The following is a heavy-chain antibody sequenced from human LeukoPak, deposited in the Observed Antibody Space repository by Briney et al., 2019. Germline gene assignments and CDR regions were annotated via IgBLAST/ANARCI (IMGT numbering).Heavy chain of an antibody. CDR1: GYTFTGYY. V-gene: IGHV1-2*02. J-gene: IGHJ6*03. CDR2: INPNSGGT. CDR3: ARLPGIAAAGSSHYYYYMDV. D-gene: IGHD6-13*01. Sequence: ASVKVSCKASGYTFTGYYMHWVRQAPGQGLEWMGWINPNSGGTNYAQKFQGRVTMTRDTSISTAYMELSRLRSDDTAVYYCARLPGIAAAGSSHYYYYMDVWGKGTTVTVSS.